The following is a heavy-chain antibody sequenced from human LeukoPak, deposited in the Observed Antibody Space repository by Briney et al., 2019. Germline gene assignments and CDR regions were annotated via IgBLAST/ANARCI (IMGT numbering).Heavy chain of an antibody. V-gene: IGHV1-18*01. CDR3: ARTYCSSTSCYWNWFDP. CDR1: GYTFTSHG. CDR2: ISAYNGNT. Sequence: GASVKVSCKXSGYTFTSHGISWVRQAPGQGLEWMGRISAYNGNTNYAQKLQGRVTMTTDTSTSTAYMELRSLRSDDTAVYYCARTYCSSTSCYWNWFDPWGQGTLVTVSS. D-gene: IGHD2-2*01. J-gene: IGHJ5*02.